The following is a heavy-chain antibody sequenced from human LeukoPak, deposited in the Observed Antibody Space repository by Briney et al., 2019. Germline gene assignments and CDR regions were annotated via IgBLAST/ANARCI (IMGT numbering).Heavy chain of an antibody. CDR1: GYTFTSYG. D-gene: IGHD3-22*01. CDR2: ISAYNGNT. V-gene: IGHV1-18*01. J-gene: IGHJ6*03. CDR3: ARDVHDSSGYYYGPSDYYMDV. Sequence: ASVKVSCKASGYTFTSYGISWVRQAPGQGLEWMGWISAYNGNTDYAQKLQARVTMTTDTSTSTAYMELRSLRSDDTAVYYCARDVHDSSGYYYGPSDYYMDVWGKGTTVTVSS.